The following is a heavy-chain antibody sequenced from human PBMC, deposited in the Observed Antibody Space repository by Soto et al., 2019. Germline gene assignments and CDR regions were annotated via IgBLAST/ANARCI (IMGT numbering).Heavy chain of an antibody. CDR3: ARGVTMVRGVIITLFDY. D-gene: IGHD3-10*01. CDR1: GYTFTSYD. J-gene: IGHJ4*02. V-gene: IGHV1-8*01. Sequence: QVQLVQSGAEVKKPGASVKVSCKASGYTFTSYDINWVRQATGQGLEWMGWMNPNSGNTGYAQKFQGRVTMTRXXSXSXXDMELSSLRSEDTAVYYCARGVTMVRGVIITLFDYWGQGTLVTVSS. CDR2: MNPNSGNT.